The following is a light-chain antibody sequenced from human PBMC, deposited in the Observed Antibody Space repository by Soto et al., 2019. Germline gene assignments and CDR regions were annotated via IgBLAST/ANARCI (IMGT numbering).Light chain of an antibody. CDR3: QQRSNWPIT. Sequence: EIVLTQSPGTLSLSPGERATLSCRASQSVSSYLAWYQQKPGQAPRPLIDDASNRATGIPARFSGSGSGTDFTLTISSLEAEDFAIYYCQQRSNWPITFGQGTRLEIK. CDR2: DAS. CDR1: QSVSSY. J-gene: IGKJ5*01. V-gene: IGKV3-11*01.